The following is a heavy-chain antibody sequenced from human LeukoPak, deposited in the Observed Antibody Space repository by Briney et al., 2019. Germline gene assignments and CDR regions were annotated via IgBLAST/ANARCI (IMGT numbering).Heavy chain of an antibody. Sequence: ASVKVSCKASGYTFTSYGISWVRQAPGQGLEWMGRISAYNGNPNYAQKLQGRVTMTTDTSTSTAYMELRSLRSDDTAVYYCARDGSVYCSSTSCYSGYYYYGMDVWGQGTTVTVSS. CDR1: GYTFTSYG. V-gene: IGHV1-18*01. CDR3: ARDGSVYCSSTSCYSGYYYYGMDV. CDR2: ISAYNGNP. D-gene: IGHD2-2*01. J-gene: IGHJ6*02.